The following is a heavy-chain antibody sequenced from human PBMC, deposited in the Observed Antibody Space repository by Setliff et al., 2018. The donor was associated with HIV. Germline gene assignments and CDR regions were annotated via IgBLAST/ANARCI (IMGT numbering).Heavy chain of an antibody. Sequence: GESLKISCAASGFTFSGAEIHWVRQAPGKGLEWVALIWYDASKSLYVDSVKGRFTISRDNSKNILYLQMDSLRADDTALYYCARPSLYHNIHGYYDAFDIWGQGTTVTVSS. J-gene: IGHJ3*02. D-gene: IGHD3-22*01. CDR3: ARPSLYHNIHGYYDAFDI. CDR1: GFTFSGAE. V-gene: IGHV3-33*08. CDR2: IWYDASKS.